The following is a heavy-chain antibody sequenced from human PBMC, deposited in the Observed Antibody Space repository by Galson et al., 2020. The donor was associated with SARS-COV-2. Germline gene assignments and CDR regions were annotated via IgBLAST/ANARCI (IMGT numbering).Heavy chain of an antibody. J-gene: IGHJ5*02. D-gene: IGHD3-10*01. Sequence: SVKVSCKASGGTFSSYAISWVRQAPGQGLEWMGGIIPIFGTANYAQKFQGRVTITADESTSTAYMELSSLRSEDTAVYYCARDRGDETPGSWGDNWFDPWGQGTLVTVSS. CDR1: GGTFSSYA. V-gene: IGHV1-69*13. CDR3: ARDRGDETPGSWGDNWFDP. CDR2: IIPIFGTA.